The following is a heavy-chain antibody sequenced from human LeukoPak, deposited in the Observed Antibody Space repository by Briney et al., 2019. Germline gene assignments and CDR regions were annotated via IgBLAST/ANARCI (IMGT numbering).Heavy chain of an antibody. CDR3: AGERVGSYLFDY. CDR2: IIPIFGTA. CDR1: GSTFSSYA. J-gene: IGHJ4*02. V-gene: IGHV1-69*13. Sequence: SVKVSCKASGSTFSSYAISWVRQAPGQGLEWMGGIIPIFGTANYAQKFQGRVTITADESTSTAYMELSSLRSEDTAVYYCAGERVGSYLFDYWGQGTLVTVSS. D-gene: IGHD1-26*01.